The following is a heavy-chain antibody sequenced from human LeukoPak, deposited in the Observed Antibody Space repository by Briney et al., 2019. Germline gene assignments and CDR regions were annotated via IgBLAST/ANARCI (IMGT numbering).Heavy chain of an antibody. CDR2: IYYSGST. J-gene: IGHJ4*02. CDR1: GGSISSGGYY. V-gene: IGHV4-31*03. CDR3: ARGETVVVTAWYYFDY. D-gene: IGHD2-21*02. Sequence: PSQTLSLTCTVSGGSISSGGYYWSWIRQHPGKGLEWIGYIYYSGSTYYNPSLKSRVTISVDTSKNQFSLKLSSVTAADTAVYYCARGETVVVTAWYYFDYWGQGTLVTVSS.